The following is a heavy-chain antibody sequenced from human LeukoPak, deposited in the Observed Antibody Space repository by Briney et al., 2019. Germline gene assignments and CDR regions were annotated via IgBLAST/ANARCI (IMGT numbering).Heavy chain of an antibody. D-gene: IGHD4-23*01. V-gene: IGHV4-39*01. CDR1: GGSISSSSYY. Sequence: SETLSLTCTVSGGSISSSSYYWGWIRQPPGKGLEWIGSINYSGSTYYNPSLKSRVTISVGTSKNQFSLKLTSVTAADTAVYYCARQIGAGRWSFDYWGQGTLVTVSS. CDR3: ARQIGAGRWSFDY. J-gene: IGHJ4*02. CDR2: INYSGST.